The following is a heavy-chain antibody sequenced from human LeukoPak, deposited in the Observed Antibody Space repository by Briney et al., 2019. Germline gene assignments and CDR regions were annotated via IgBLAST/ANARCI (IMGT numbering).Heavy chain of an antibody. J-gene: IGHJ6*03. Sequence: SETQSLTCAVSGYSISSGYYWGWIRQPPGKGLEWIGSIYHSGSTYYNPSLKSRVTISVDTSKNQFSLKLSSVTAADTAVYYCTRQTYYDFWSGWSDYYYYMDVWGKGTTVTVSS. V-gene: IGHV4-38-2*01. CDR1: GYSISSGYY. D-gene: IGHD3-3*01. CDR2: IYHSGST. CDR3: TRQTYYDFWSGWSDYYYYMDV.